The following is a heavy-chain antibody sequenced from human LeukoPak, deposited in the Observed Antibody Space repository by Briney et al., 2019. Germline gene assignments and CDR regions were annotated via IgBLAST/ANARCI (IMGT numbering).Heavy chain of an antibody. J-gene: IGHJ4*02. CDR2: IYTSGST. D-gene: IGHD3-9*01. CDR3: ARGGYDILTGYYLDYFDY. V-gene: IGHV4-4*07. Sequence: SETLSLTCTVSGGSISSYYWRWLRQPAGKGLEWIGRIYTSGSTNYNPSLKSRVTMSVDTSKNQFSLKLSSVTAADTAVYYCARGGYDILTGYYLDYFDYWGQGTLVTVSS. CDR1: GGSISSYY.